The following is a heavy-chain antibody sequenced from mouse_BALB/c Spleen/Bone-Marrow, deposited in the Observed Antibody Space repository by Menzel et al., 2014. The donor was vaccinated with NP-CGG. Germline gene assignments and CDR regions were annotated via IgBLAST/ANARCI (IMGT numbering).Heavy chain of an antibody. D-gene: IGHD3-1*01. V-gene: IGHV1-5*01. J-gene: IGHJ2*01. CDR3: TTLARSDFDY. CDR1: GYTFSNYW. Sequence: EVKLVESGTVLARPGAAVKMSCKASGYTFSNYWMHWVNQRPGQGLEWIGTIYPGNSDTTYNQKFKGKAKLTAVTSTSTAYMELSSLTNEDSAVYYCTTLARSDFDYWGQGTTLTVSS. CDR2: IYPGNSDT.